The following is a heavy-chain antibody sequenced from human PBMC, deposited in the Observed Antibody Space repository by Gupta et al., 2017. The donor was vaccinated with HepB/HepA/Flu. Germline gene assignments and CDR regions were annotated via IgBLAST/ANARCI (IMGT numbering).Heavy chain of an antibody. D-gene: IGHD4-23*01. J-gene: IGHJ6*03. Sequence: VQLVESGGGRVKPGGSVVVSCVASRFTFSSYWMSWLRRAPGKGLEWVANIKQDGSEKYYVDSVKGRFTISRDNAKNSLYLQMNSLRDEDTAVYYCARETSGNIPYYYMDVWGKGTTVTVSS. CDR3: ARETSGNIPYYYMDV. CDR2: IKQDGSEK. V-gene: IGHV3-7*01. CDR1: RFTFSSYW.